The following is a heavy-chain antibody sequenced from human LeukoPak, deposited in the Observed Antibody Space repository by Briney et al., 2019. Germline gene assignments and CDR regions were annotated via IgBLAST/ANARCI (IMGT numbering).Heavy chain of an antibody. J-gene: IGHJ4*02. V-gene: IGHV4-59*01. D-gene: IGHD3-22*01. CDR3: ARRTHDSSGLETFDY. CDR1: GGSILSYC. CDR2: IHYSGST. Sequence: SETLSLTCTVSGGSILSYCWSYIRQPPGTGLEWIGCIHYSGSTKYNPSLKSRVTILVDTSKNQFSLKLSSVTAADTAVYYCARRTHDSSGLETFDYWGQGTLVTVSS.